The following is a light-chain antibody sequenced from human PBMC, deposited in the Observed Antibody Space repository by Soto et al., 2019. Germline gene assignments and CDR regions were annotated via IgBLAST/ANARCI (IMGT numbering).Light chain of an antibody. Sequence: DIQMTQSPSTLSASVGDRVTITCRASQSISSWLAWYQQKPGKAPNLLIYKASSLESGVPSRFSGSGSGTEFPLTISSLQPDDFATYYCQQYNSWTFGQGTKGEIK. CDR3: QQYNSWT. J-gene: IGKJ1*01. V-gene: IGKV1-5*03. CDR2: KAS. CDR1: QSISSW.